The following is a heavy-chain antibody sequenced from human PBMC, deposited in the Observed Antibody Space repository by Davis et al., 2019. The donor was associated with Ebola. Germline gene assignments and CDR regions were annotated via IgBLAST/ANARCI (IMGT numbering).Heavy chain of an antibody. CDR1: GFALTSYA. Sequence: ASVKVSCKASGFALTSYAIHWVRQAPGQRLEWMGWINVGHDNTYSLQSFQGRLTITRDTSASTAYMELSSLRSEDTAMYYCARGSAALRHFDYWGQGTLVTVSS. D-gene: IGHD1-26*01. CDR3: ARGSAALRHFDY. CDR2: INVGHDNT. J-gene: IGHJ4*02. V-gene: IGHV1-3*01.